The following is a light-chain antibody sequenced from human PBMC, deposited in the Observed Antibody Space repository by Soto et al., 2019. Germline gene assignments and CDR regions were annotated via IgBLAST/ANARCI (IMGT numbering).Light chain of an antibody. CDR2: GAS. J-gene: IGKJ2*01. CDR1: QSVSSN. Sequence: EIVMTQSPATLSVSPGERATLSCRASQSVSSNLAWYQQKPGQAPRLLIYGASTRATGIPARFSGRGSGTEFTLTISSLQSEEFAVYYCQQYNTWPRTFGQGTKLEIK. V-gene: IGKV3-15*01. CDR3: QQYNTWPRT.